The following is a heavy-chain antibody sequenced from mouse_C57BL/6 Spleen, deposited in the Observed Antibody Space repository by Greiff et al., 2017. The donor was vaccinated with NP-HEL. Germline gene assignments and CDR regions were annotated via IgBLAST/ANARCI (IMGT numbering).Heavy chain of an antibody. V-gene: IGHV1-39*01. J-gene: IGHJ4*01. CDR1: GYSFTDYN. D-gene: IGHD1-1*01. CDR2: INPNYGTT. Sequence: EVQLQQSGPELVKPGASVKISCKASGYSFTDYNMNWVKQSNGKSLEWIGVINPNYGTTSYNQKFKGKATLTVDQSSSTAYMQLNSLTSEDSAVYYCAKGTTVVAEGYAMDYWGQGTSVTVSS. CDR3: AKGTTVVAEGYAMDY.